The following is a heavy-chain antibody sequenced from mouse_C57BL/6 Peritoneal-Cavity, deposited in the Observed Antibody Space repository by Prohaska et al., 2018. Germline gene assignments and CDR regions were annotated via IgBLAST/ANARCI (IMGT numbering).Heavy chain of an antibody. D-gene: IGHD1-1*01. Sequence: KLSCKATGYTFTGYWIEWVTQRPGHGLEWIGEILPGSGSTNYNERFNGKATFTADTSSNTAYMQLSSLTTEDSAIYYCARGTTVPDFYYWGQGTTLTVSS. CDR2: ILPGSGST. V-gene: IGHV1-9*01. CDR3: ARGTTVPDFYY. CDR1: GYTFTGYW. J-gene: IGHJ2*01.